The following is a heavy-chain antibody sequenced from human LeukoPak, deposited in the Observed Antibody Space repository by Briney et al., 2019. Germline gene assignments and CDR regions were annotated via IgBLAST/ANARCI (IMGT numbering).Heavy chain of an antibody. CDR3: ARLFSIRDY. D-gene: IGHD2-2*01. V-gene: IGHV4-39*01. CDR2: IYYSGST. J-gene: IGHJ4*02. Sequence: SETLSLTCTVSGGSVSTNTNYWGWIRQPPGKGLEWIGSIYYSGSTYYNPSLKSRVTISVDTSKNQFSLKLSSVTAADTAVYYCARLFSIRDYWGQGTLVTVSS. CDR1: GGSVSTNTNY.